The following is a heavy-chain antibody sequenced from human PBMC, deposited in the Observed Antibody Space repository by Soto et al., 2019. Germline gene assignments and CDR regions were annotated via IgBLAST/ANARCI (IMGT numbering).Heavy chain of an antibody. CDR3: ASGRYDYYYMDV. V-gene: IGHV1-8*01. D-gene: IGHD3-16*02. CDR1: GYTFTSYD. CDR2: MNPNSGNT. J-gene: IGHJ6*03. Sequence: QVQLVQSGAEVKKPGASVKVSCKDSGYTFTSYDINWVRQATGQGLAWMGWMNPNSGNTGYAQKFKGRVTMTRNTSISTAYMELSSLRSEDTAVYYCASGRYDYYYMDVWGKGTTVTVSS.